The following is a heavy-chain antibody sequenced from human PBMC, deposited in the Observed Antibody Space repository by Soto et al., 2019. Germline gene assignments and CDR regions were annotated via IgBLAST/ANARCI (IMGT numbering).Heavy chain of an antibody. CDR2: IYPGDSDT. J-gene: IGHJ3*02. CDR3: ARQWFYYDSSEDAFDI. D-gene: IGHD3-22*01. CDR1: GYSFTSYW. V-gene: IGHV5-51*01. Sequence: PGESLKISCKGSGYSFTSYWIGWVRQMPGQGLEWMGIIYPGDSDTRYSPSFQGQVTISADKSISTAYLQWSSLKASDTAMYYCARQWFYYDSSEDAFDIWGQGTMVTVSS.